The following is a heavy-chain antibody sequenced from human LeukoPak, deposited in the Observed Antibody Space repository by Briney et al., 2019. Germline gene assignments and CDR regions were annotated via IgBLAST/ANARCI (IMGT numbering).Heavy chain of an antibody. J-gene: IGHJ6*03. CDR3: ARDPYCSSTSCLMPNYYYYMDV. V-gene: IGHV3-21*01. CDR2: IISRSSYI. D-gene: IGHD2-2*01. Sequence: GGSLRLSCAASGFTFSSYNMNWVRQAPGKGLEWVTSIISRSSYIYYADSVKGRFTISRDNAKNSLYLQMNSLRAEDTAVYYCARDPYCSSTSCLMPNYYYYMDVWGKGTTVTVSS. CDR1: GFTFSSYN.